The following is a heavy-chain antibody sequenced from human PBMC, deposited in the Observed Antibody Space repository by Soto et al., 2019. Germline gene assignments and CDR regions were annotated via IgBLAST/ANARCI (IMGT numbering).Heavy chain of an antibody. CDR3: ARVGEAAAGVDY. Sequence: GGSLRLACAASGFTFSDYYMSWIRQAPGKGLEWVSYISSSSSYTNYADSVKGRFTISRDNAKNSLYLQMNSLGAEDTAGYYCARVGEAAAGVDYWGQGTLVTVSS. V-gene: IGHV3-11*06. CDR1: GFTFSDYY. J-gene: IGHJ4*02. CDR2: ISSSSSYT. D-gene: IGHD6-13*01.